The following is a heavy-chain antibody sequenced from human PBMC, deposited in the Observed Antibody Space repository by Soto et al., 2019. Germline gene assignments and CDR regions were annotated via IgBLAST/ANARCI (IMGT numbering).Heavy chain of an antibody. J-gene: IGHJ6*02. CDR2: INPSGGST. Sequence: ASVKVSSKASGYTFTSYYMHWVRQAPGQGLEWMGIINPSGGSTSYAQKFQGRVTMTRDTSTSTVYMELSSLRSEDTAVYYCARDQGAFYYGSDYYYGMDVWGQGTTVSVSS. CDR3: ARDQGAFYYGSDYYYGMDV. V-gene: IGHV1-46*01. D-gene: IGHD3-10*01. CDR1: GYTFTSYY.